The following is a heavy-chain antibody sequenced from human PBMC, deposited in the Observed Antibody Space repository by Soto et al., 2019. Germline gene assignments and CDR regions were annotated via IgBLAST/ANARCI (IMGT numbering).Heavy chain of an antibody. CDR2: IKSKTDGGTT. D-gene: IGHD2-2*02. V-gene: IGHV3-15*01. Sequence: GGSLRLSCAASGFTFSNAWMSWVRQAPGKGLEWVGRIKSKTDGGTTDYAAPVKGRFTISRDDSKNTLYLQMNSLKTEDTAAYYCTTATATASCSSTSCYKVSAFDIWGQGTMVTVSS. CDR1: GFTFSNAW. CDR3: TTATATASCSSTSCYKVSAFDI. J-gene: IGHJ3*02.